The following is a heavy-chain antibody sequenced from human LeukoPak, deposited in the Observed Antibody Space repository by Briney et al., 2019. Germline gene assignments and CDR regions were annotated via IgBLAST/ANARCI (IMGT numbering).Heavy chain of an antibody. CDR3: ARPYSSGWYEVYGMDV. CDR1: GGTFSSYA. CDR2: IIPIFGTA. J-gene: IGHJ6*02. D-gene: IGHD6-19*01. Sequence: SVKVSCKASGGTFSSYAISWVRQAPGQGLEWMGGIIPIFGTANYAQKFQGRVTIAADESTSTAYMELSSLRSEDTAVYYCARPYSSGWYEVYGMDVWGQGTTVTVSS. V-gene: IGHV1-69*01.